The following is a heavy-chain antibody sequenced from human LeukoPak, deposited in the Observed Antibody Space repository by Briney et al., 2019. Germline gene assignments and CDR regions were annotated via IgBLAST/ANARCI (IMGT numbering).Heavy chain of an antibody. CDR1: GFTFSSYW. D-gene: IGHD4-17*01. J-gene: IGHJ4*02. CDR2: ISSGSSAI. Sequence: GGSLRLSCAASGFTFSSYWMHWVRQAPGKGLEWVSIISSGSSAIFSADALKGRFTISRDDAKNLLYLDMNSLRAEDTAVYYCARGHTAVTRHFDFWGQGTLVTVYS. CDR3: ARGHTAVTRHFDF. V-gene: IGHV3-21*01.